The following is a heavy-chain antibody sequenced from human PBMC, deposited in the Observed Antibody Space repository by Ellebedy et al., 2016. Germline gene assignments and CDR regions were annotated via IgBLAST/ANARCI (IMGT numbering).Heavy chain of an antibody. V-gene: IGHV4-39*07. J-gene: IGHJ5*02. CDR1: GGSISSSSYN. CDR3: ARGLRFLEWLPIHWFDP. CDR2: IYYSGST. D-gene: IGHD3-3*01. Sequence: SETLSLTCTVSGGSISSSSYNWGWIRQPPGKGLEWIGSIYYSGSTYYNPSLKSRVTISVDTSKNRFSLKLSSVTAADTAVYYCARGLRFLEWLPIHWFDPWGQGTLVTVSS.